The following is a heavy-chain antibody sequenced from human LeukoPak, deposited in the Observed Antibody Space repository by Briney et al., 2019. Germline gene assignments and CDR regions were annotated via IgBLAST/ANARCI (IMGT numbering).Heavy chain of an antibody. Sequence: GESLQISCKGSGYSFTSYWIGWVRQMPGKGLEWMGIIYPGDSDTRYSPSFQGQVTISADKSISTAYLQWSSLKASDTAMYYCASSYRGYSYGIYYYYGMDVWGQGTTVTVSS. CDR1: GYSFTSYW. J-gene: IGHJ6*02. V-gene: IGHV5-51*01. CDR2: IYPGDSDT. D-gene: IGHD5-18*01. CDR3: ASSYRGYSYGIYYYYGMDV.